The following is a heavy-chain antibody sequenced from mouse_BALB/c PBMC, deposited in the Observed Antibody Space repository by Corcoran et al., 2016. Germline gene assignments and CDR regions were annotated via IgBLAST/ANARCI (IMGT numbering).Heavy chain of an antibody. J-gene: IGHJ2*01. CDR1: GYSITSGYY. V-gene: IGHV3-6*02. CDR2: ISYDGSN. CDR3: ARDRDFDY. Sequence: DVQRQESGPGLVKPSQSLSLTCSVTGYSITSGYYWNWIRQFPGNKLEWMGYISYDGSNNYNPSLKNRISITRDTSKNQFFLKLNSVTTEDTATYYCARDRDFDYWGQGTTLTVSS.